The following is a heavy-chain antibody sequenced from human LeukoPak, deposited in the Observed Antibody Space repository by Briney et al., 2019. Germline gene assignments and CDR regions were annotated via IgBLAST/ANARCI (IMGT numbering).Heavy chain of an antibody. J-gene: IGHJ4*02. CDR1: GGSISSGSYY. Sequence: PSETLSLTCTVSGGSISSGSYYWSWIRQPAGKGLEWIGRIYTSGSTNYNPSLKSRVTISVDTSKNQFSLKLSSVTAADTSVYYCAGEVTMVRGVSLPTLDYWGQGTLVTVSS. CDR2: IYTSGST. V-gene: IGHV4-61*02. CDR3: AGEVTMVRGVSLPTLDY. D-gene: IGHD3-10*01.